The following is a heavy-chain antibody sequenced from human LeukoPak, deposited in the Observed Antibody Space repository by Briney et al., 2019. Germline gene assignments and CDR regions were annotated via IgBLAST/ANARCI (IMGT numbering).Heavy chain of an antibody. J-gene: IGHJ4*02. Sequence: PGGSLRLSCEASGFTSGIYAVSGVRQAPGKGLEWVSAFSGGGDSYYADSVKGRFTISRDNSKKILYLQMNSLRAEDTAIYYCGKEVERHFDLKYWGQGALVTVSS. V-gene: IGHV3-23*01. CDR1: GFTSGIYA. CDR2: FSGGGDS. CDR3: GKEVERHFDLKY.